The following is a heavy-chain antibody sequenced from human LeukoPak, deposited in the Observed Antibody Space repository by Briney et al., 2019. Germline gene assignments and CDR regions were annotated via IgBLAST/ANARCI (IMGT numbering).Heavy chain of an antibody. CDR1: GFTVSSNY. CDR3: AREGTRNYYFDY. V-gene: IGHV3-53*01. J-gene: IGHJ4*02. Sequence: QPGGSLRLSCAASGFTVSSNYMSWVRQAPGKGLEWVSVIYSGGSTCYADSVKGRFTISRDNSKNTLYLQMNSLRAEDTAVYYCAREGTRNYYFDYWGQGTLVTVSS. D-gene: IGHD1-7*01. CDR2: IYSGGST.